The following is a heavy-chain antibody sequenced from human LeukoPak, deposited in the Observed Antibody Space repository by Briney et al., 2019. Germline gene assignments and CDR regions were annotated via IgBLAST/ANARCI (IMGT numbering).Heavy chain of an antibody. Sequence: GGSLRLSCAASGFTFSSYAMSWVRQAPGKGLEWVSIISGSGGSTYYAGSVKGRFTISRDNSKNTLYLQMNSLRAEDTAIYYCAKDLAPHTIFGVAIHYWGQGSLVTVSS. J-gene: IGHJ4*02. CDR2: ISGSGGST. V-gene: IGHV3-23*01. CDR3: AKDLAPHTIFGVAIHY. D-gene: IGHD3-3*01. CDR1: GFTFSSYA.